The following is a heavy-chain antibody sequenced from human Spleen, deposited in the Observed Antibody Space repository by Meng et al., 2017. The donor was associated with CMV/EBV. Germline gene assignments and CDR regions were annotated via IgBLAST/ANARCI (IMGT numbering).Heavy chain of an antibody. CDR2: IYSGGST. Sequence: GESLKISCAASGFTGSSNYMSWVRQAPGKGLEWVSVIYSGGSTYYADSVKGRFTISRDNSKNTLYLQMNSLRAEDTAVYYCARILLWFGEPSYGMDVWGQGTTVTVSS. CDR3: ARILLWFGEPSYGMDV. D-gene: IGHD3-10*01. V-gene: IGHV3-53*01. CDR1: GFTGSSNY. J-gene: IGHJ6*02.